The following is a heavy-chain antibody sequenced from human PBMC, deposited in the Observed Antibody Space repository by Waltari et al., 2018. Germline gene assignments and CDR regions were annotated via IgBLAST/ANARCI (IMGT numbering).Heavy chain of an antibody. CDR1: GYPFTTYY. V-gene: IGHV1-46*01. CDR2: IDPSGGSS. J-gene: IGHJ3*01. Sequence: QVQLVQSGAEVKKPGASVTVSCKACGYPFTTYYMHWVRQAPGQGLEWMGRIDPSGGSSHYAQKFQGRVTMTWDTSTSPVYMDLSSLRSDDTAVYYCARYPLPPMDGHAFDFWGQGTVVTVSS. CDR3: ARYPLPPMDGHAFDF.